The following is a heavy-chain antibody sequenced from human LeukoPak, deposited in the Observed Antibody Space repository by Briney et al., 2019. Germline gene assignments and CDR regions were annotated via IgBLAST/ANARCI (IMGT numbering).Heavy chain of an antibody. J-gene: IGHJ4*02. D-gene: IGHD3-3*01. CDR2: INAGNGNT. CDR3: ARKVPSGYYFL. Sequence: ASVKVSCKASGDTFTSDAMHWVRQAPGQRLEWMGGINAGNGNTKYSQKFQGRVTITRDTSASTAYMELSSLRSEDTAVYYCARKVPSGYYFLWGQGTLVTVSS. CDR1: GDTFTSDA. V-gene: IGHV1-3*01.